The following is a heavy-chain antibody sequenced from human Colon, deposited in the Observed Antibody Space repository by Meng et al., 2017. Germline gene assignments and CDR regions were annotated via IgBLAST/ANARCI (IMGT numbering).Heavy chain of an antibody. CDR1: DGSISNYF. J-gene: IGHJ4*02. D-gene: IGHD3-10*01. CDR2: IYTSGTT. CDR3: ARENVSGSYRPLDY. V-gene: IGHV4-4*07. Sequence: VHLQESGPGLVKPSETLSLPCNVSDGSISNYFWSWIRQPVGKGLEWIGRIYTSGTTNYSPSLKSRVTMSVDTSKNQFSLNLSSVTAADTAMYYCARENVSGSYRPLDYWGQGTLVTVSS.